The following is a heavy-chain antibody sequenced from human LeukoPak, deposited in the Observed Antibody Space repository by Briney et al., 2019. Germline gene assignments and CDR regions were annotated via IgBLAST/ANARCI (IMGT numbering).Heavy chain of an antibody. V-gene: IGHV3-48*01. Sequence: GGSLRLSCAASGFTFSSYSMNWVRQAPGKGLEWVSYISNSGSIIYYADSVKGRFTISRDNAKNSLYLQMNSLRAEDTAVYYCARRDCDTIKCRGSNWFDPWGQGTLVTVSS. D-gene: IGHD3-22*01. J-gene: IGHJ5*02. CDR2: ISNSGSII. CDR1: GFTFSSYS. CDR3: ARRDCDTIKCRGSNWFDP.